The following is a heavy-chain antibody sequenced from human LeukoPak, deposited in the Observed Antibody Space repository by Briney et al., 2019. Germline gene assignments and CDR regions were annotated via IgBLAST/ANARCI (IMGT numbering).Heavy chain of an antibody. Sequence: ASVKVSCKASGGTFSSYAISWVRQAPGQGVEWLGRIIPIFGTANYAQKFQGRVTITTDESTSTAYMELSSLRSEDTAVYYCAREFYGSGAFDIWGQGTMVTVSS. CDR1: GGTFSSYA. CDR3: AREFYGSGAFDI. D-gene: IGHD3-10*01. V-gene: IGHV1-69*05. CDR2: IIPIFGTA. J-gene: IGHJ3*02.